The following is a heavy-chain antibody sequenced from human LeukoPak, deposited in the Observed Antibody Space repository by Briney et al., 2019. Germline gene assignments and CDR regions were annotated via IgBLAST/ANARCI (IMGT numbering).Heavy chain of an antibody. CDR1: GFTFSNYW. CDR3: ARGAAFSGDH. J-gene: IGHJ5*02. CDR2: INQDGSEE. D-gene: IGHD2-15*01. V-gene: IGHV3-7*04. Sequence: GGSLRLSCVASGFTFSNYWMSWVRQAPGRGLEWVANINQDGSEEYYVDSVKGRFTISRDNTKNSLFVQMNSLRADDTAVYYCARGAAFSGDHWGQVTLVTVSS.